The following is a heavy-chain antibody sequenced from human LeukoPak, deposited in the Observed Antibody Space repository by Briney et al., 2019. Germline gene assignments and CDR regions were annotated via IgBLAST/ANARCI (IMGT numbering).Heavy chain of an antibody. D-gene: IGHD3-10*01. CDR3: ARDYGSDSFDP. Sequence: SETLSLTCTVSGGSISSSSYYWGWIRQPPGKGLEWIGSIYYSGSTYYNPSLKSRVTISVDTSKNQFSLKLSSVTAADTAVYYCARDYGSDSFDPWGQGTLVTVSS. CDR1: GGSISSSSYY. J-gene: IGHJ5*02. V-gene: IGHV4-39*01. CDR2: IYYSGST.